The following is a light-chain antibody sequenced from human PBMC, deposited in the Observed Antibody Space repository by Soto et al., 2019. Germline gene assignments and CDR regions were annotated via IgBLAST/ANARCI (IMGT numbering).Light chain of an antibody. Sequence: QSALTQPPSASGSPGQSVTISCTGTSSDVGGYSFVSWYQQHPRQAPKLIIYELSFRPSGVSNRFSGSKSGNTASLTISGLQAEDEADYYCSSYSSSSTWVFGGGTKLTVL. J-gene: IGLJ3*02. CDR3: SSYSSSSTWV. V-gene: IGLV2-14*01. CDR1: SSDVGGYSF. CDR2: ELS.